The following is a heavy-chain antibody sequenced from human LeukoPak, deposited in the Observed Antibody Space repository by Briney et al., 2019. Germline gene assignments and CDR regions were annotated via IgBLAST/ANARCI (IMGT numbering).Heavy chain of an antibody. D-gene: IGHD3-22*01. Sequence: QPGGSLRLSCAASGSTFSSYGMHWVRQAPGKGLEWVAVISYDGSNKYYADSVKGRFTISRDNSKNTLYLQMNSLRAEDTAVYYCAKATDSTDYYDSSGYPGYWGQGTLVTVSS. CDR1: GSTFSSYG. CDR2: ISYDGSNK. V-gene: IGHV3-30*18. CDR3: AKATDSTDYYDSSGYPGY. J-gene: IGHJ4*02.